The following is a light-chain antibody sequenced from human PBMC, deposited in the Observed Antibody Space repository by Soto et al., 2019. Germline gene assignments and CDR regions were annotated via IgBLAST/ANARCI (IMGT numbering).Light chain of an antibody. J-gene: IGKJ2*01. V-gene: IGKV3-15*01. Sequence: EIVMTQSAGTLSVSPRQRATLSCRASQSVSSSLAWYQQKPGQAPRLLIYGASTRATGVPARFSGSGSGTEINLTITSLQSEDYAVYYCQQYNNWPPYTFGQGTKVEMK. CDR2: GAS. CDR1: QSVSSS. CDR3: QQYNNWPPYT.